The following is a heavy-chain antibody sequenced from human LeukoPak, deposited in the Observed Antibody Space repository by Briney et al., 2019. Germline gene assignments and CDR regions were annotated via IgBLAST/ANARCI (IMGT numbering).Heavy chain of an antibody. J-gene: IGHJ4*02. Sequence: PGGSLRLSCAASGFTFSSYEMNWVRQAPGKGLEWVSYISSSGSTIYYADSVKGRFTISRDNAKNSLYLQMNSLRAEDTAVYYCARPPAARRGDYWGQGTLVTVS. D-gene: IGHD6-6*01. V-gene: IGHV3-48*03. CDR3: ARPPAARRGDY. CDR1: GFTFSSYE. CDR2: ISSSGSTI.